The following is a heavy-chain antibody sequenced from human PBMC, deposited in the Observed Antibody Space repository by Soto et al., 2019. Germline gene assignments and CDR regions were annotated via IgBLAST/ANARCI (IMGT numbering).Heavy chain of an antibody. V-gene: IGHV1-2*02. CDR1: GYTLTGYY. CDR2: INPNSGGT. Sequence: ASVKGSLKASGYTLTGYYMHWLRQAPGQGLEWMGWINPNSGGTNYAQKFQGRVTMTRDTSISTAYMELSRLRSDDTAVYYCAGSSSRLYNWFDPWGQGTLVTVSS. J-gene: IGHJ5*02. CDR3: AGSSSRLYNWFDP. D-gene: IGHD6-13*01.